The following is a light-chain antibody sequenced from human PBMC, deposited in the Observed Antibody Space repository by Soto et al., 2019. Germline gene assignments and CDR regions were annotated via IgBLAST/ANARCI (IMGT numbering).Light chain of an antibody. J-gene: IGKJ3*01. Sequence: AIQLTQSPFSLSASVGDGVTITCRASQGISSALAWYQQKPGQAPKLLIYDASSLESGVPSRFSGSGSGTDFTLTISSLQPEDFATYYCQQFNSYPRTFGPGTKVDIK. CDR3: QQFNSYPRT. CDR2: DAS. V-gene: IGKV1-13*02. CDR1: QGISSA.